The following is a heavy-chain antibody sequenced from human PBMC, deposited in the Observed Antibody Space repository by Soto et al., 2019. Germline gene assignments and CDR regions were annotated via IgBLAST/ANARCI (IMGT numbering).Heavy chain of an antibody. Sequence: EVQLLESGGGLVQPGGSLRLSCAASGFTFRSYAMSWVRQAPGKGLEWVSRVSGSGGTIIYADSVKGRFTISRDNSKTTGYLQMNSLRPEDTAVYYCAKFRGQLYAEYRFASSRQRQLVPLSS. D-gene: IGHD1-1*01. CDR1: GFTFRSYA. CDR3: AKFRGQLYAEYRFAS. J-gene: IGHJ4*02. CDR2: VSGSGGTI. V-gene: IGHV3-23*01.